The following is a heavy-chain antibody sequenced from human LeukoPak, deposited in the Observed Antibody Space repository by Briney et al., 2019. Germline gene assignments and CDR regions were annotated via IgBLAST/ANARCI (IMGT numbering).Heavy chain of an antibody. Sequence: SVKVSCKASGGTFSSYAISWVRQAPGQGLEWMGGIIPIFGTANYAQKFQGRVTITADKSTSTAYMELSSLRSEDTAVYYCARAQVAAHLNYYYMDVWGKGTTVTVSS. D-gene: IGHD2-15*01. V-gene: IGHV1-69*06. J-gene: IGHJ6*03. CDR3: ARAQVAAHLNYYYMDV. CDR1: GGTFSSYA. CDR2: IIPIFGTA.